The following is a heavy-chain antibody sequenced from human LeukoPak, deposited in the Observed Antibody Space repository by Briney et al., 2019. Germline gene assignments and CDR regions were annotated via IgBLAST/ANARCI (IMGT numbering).Heavy chain of an antibody. Sequence: PSETLSLTCTVSGGSIGSSSYYWGWIRQPPGKGLEWIGSIYYSGSTYYNPSLKSRVTISVDTSKNQFSLKLSSVTAADTAVYYCARVEAPTYCSSTSCYTGIDYWGQGTLVTVSS. D-gene: IGHD2-2*02. J-gene: IGHJ4*02. CDR3: ARVEAPTYCSSTSCYTGIDY. CDR2: IYYSGST. CDR1: GGSIGSSSYY. V-gene: IGHV4-39*07.